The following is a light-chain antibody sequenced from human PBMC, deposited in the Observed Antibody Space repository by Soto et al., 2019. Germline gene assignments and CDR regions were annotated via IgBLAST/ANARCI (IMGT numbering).Light chain of an antibody. J-gene: IGKJ4*01. V-gene: IGKV3-20*01. CDR2: GAS. CDR3: QQSGSSPLT. Sequence: EIVLAQSPATLSLSPGERATLSCRASQSVSSSYLAWYQQKPGQAPRLLIYGASSRATGIPDRFSGSGSGTDFTLTISRLEPEDFAVYYCQQSGSSPLTFGGGTKVDI. CDR1: QSVSSSY.